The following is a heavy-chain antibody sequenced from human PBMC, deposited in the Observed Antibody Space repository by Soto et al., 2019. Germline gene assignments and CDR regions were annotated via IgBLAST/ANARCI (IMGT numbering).Heavy chain of an antibody. CDR1: GFSLSTSGVG. CDR3: ALRNRPDYKDCSGDKSDAFDF. CDR2: TYWNDDQ. V-gene: IGHV2-5*01. J-gene: IGHJ3*01. D-gene: IGHD2-15*01. Sequence: SGPTLVIPTQTLTLTCTFSGFSLSTSGVGLGWIRQPPGKALEGLTITYWNDDQRYSPSLQSRLTITKDTAKTQVVLTITNLDPVDTATYYCALRNRPDYKDCSGDKSDAFDFWGQGTMVTVSS.